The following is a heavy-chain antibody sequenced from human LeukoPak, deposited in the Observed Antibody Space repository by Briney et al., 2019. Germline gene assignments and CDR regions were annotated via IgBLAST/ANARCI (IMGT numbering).Heavy chain of an antibody. V-gene: IGHV4-39*01. D-gene: IGHD4-23*01. CDR3: ARWYPLDY. Sequence: SETLSLTCTVSGGSISSSSYYCGWIRPPRRNWMEWDGCIYYGGRTYYHPSLNSRVTISVDTSKSQCSLKLSSVPAAGAAVYYCARWYPLDYWGQGTLVSVSS. CDR2: IYYGGRT. CDR1: GGSISSSSYY. J-gene: IGHJ4*02.